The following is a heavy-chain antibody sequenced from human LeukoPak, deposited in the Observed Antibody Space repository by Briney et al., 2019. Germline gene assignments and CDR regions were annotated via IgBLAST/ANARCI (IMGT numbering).Heavy chain of an antibody. Sequence: ASVKVSCKASGYTFTGYYMHWVRQAPGQGLEWMGWINPNSGGTNYAQKFQGRVTMTRDTSISTAYMELSRLRSDDAAVYYCARDRTRDTAMLDWYFDLWGRGTLVTVSS. V-gene: IGHV1-2*02. J-gene: IGHJ2*01. CDR3: ARDRTRDTAMLDWYFDL. CDR2: INPNSGGT. CDR1: GYTFTGYY. D-gene: IGHD5-18*01.